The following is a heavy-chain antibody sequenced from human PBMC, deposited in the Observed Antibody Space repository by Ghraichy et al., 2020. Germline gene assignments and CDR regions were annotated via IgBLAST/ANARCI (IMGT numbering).Heavy chain of an antibody. CDR1: GFTVSGNY. V-gene: IGHV3-53*01. D-gene: IGHD4-17*01. CDR2: IFSNGNT. Sequence: GGSLRLSCAASGFTVSGNYMSWVRQAPGKGLEWVSVIFSNGNTYYADSVRGRFTISRDSSKNTLYLQMNSLRADDTAVYYCAKYHGDYWYYYGMDVWGQGTTVTVSS. J-gene: IGHJ6*02. CDR3: AKYHGDYWYYYGMDV.